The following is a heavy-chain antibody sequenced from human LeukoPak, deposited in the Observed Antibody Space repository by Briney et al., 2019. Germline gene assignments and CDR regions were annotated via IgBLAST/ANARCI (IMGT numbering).Heavy chain of an antibody. Sequence: SETLSLTCTVSGGSISSGGYYWSWIRQHPGKGLEWIGYIYYSGSTYYNPSLKSRVTISVDTSKNQFSLKLSSVTAADTAVYYCARDRVGEWELPSFYYWGQGTLVTVSS. CDR3: ARDRVGEWELPSFYY. J-gene: IGHJ4*02. CDR1: GGSISSGGYY. D-gene: IGHD1-26*01. V-gene: IGHV4-31*03. CDR2: IYYSGST.